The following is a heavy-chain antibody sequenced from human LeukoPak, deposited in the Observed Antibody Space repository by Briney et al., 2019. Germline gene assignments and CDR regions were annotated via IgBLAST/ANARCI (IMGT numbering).Heavy chain of an antibody. CDR3: ARDHYYDSSVYYLYY. Sequence: PGGSLRLSCAASGFTFSSYLMHWVRQAPGKGLVWVSRINSDGSSTSYADSVKGRFTISRDNAKNTLYLQMNSLRAEDTAVYDCARDHYYDSSVYYLYYWGQGTLVTVSS. CDR2: INSDGSST. D-gene: IGHD3-22*01. J-gene: IGHJ4*02. CDR1: GFTFSSYL. V-gene: IGHV3-74*01.